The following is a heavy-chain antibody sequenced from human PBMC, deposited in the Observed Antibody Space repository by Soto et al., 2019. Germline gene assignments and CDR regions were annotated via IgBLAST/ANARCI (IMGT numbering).Heavy chain of an antibody. J-gene: IGHJ3*02. Sequence: VASVKVSCKASGYTLTELSMHWVRQAPGKGLEWMGGFDRQDGETLYAQRFQGRVTMTEDTSTDTAYMELSSLRSEDSSMYYCAAGARDAFDIWGQGTLVTVSS. D-gene: IGHD4-17*01. CDR1: GYTLTELS. V-gene: IGHV1-24*01. CDR3: AAGARDAFDI. CDR2: FDRQDGET.